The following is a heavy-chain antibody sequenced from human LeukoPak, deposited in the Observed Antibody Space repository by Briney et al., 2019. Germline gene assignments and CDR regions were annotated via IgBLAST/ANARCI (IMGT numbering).Heavy chain of an antibody. V-gene: IGHV3-33*01. CDR1: GFIFSNYG. CDR2: IWYEGSNK. J-gene: IGHJ3*02. CDR3: ARGLRNTDTFDM. Sequence: GRSLRVSCAASGFIFSNYGMHWVRQAPGKGLGWVAGIWYEGSNKYYADSVKGRFTISGDNSKNTVYLQMNSLRAEDTAVYDCARGLRNTDTFDMWGEGTMGTVS.